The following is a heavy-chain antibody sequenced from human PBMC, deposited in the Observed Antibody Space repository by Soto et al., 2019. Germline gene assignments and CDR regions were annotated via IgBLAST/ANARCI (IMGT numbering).Heavy chain of an antibody. J-gene: IGHJ6*02. CDR3: ARGDPYYGMDV. Sequence: QVQLVESGGGVVQPGRSLRLSCEASGFTSSSYVMHWVRQAPGKGQEWVAVITYDGSKKHYADSVKGRFTISRDNSKTTLHREMNSLRGEDTAVYSCARGDPYYGMDVWGQGTTVTVSS. CDR1: GFTSSSYV. V-gene: IGHV3-30*03. CDR2: ITYDGSKK.